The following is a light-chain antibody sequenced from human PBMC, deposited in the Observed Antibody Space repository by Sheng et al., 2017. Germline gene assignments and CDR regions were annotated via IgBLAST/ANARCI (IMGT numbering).Light chain of an antibody. CDR1: QAIYNS. V-gene: IGKV1-NL1*01. CDR2: ASS. J-gene: IGKJ2*03. Sequence: DIQVTQSPSSLSASVGDRVTLTCRASQAIYNSLAWFQQKPGEAPKLLLYASSRLESGVPSRFSGSGSGTDFILTISSLQPEDFSTYFCQQYYTIPYSFGQGTKLETK. CDR3: QQYYTIPYS.